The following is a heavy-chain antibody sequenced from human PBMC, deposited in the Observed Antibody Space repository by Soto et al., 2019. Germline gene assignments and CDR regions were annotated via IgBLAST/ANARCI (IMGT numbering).Heavy chain of an antibody. V-gene: IGHV1-46*01. CDR1: GYTFTSYA. Sequence: ASVKVSCKASGYTFTSYAMHWVRQAPGQRLEWMGIINPGGGSTSYAQKFQGRVTMTRDTSTSTVYMELSSLSSEDTAVYYCARTGRVGQLVLAFDIWGQGTMVTVSS. CDR3: ARTGRVGQLVLAFDI. J-gene: IGHJ3*02. D-gene: IGHD6-13*01. CDR2: INPGGGST.